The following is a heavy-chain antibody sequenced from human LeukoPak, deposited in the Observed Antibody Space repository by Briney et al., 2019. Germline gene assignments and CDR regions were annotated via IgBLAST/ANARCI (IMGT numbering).Heavy chain of an antibody. D-gene: IGHD3-9*01. Sequence: ASVKVSCKAFGYTFTSNYMHWVRQAPGQGPEWMGVISPSGGSTTYAQKFQGRVTMTRDMSTSTVYMELSSLRSEDTAVYYCATSGGGLLRYLFDYWGQGTLVTVSS. CDR2: ISPSGGST. CDR1: GYTFTSNY. V-gene: IGHV1-46*01. J-gene: IGHJ4*02. CDR3: ATSGGGLLRYLFDY.